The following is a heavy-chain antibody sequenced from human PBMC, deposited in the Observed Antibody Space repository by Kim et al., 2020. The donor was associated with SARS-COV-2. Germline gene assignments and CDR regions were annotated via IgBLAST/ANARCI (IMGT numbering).Heavy chain of an antibody. J-gene: IGHJ5*02. CDR1: GYTFTDYA. V-gene: IGHV1-3*04. Sequence: ASVKVSCKASGYTFTDYAIHWVRQAPGQRLEWMGWIDTGNGKTQYSQKFQGRVTITRDTYASTVYMDVSSLTSEDTAIYYCARPPVGSSWYPWFDLWGQG. D-gene: IGHD6-13*01. CDR3: ARPPVGSSWYPWFDL. CDR2: IDTGNGKT.